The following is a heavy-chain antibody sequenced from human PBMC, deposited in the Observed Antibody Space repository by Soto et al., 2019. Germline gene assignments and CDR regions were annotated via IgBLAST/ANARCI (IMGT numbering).Heavy chain of an antibody. Sequence: QLQLQESGPGLVKPSETLSLTCTVSGGSISSSSYYWGWIRQPPGKGLEWIGSIYYSGSTYYNPSLKSRVTISVDTSKNQFSLKLSSVTAADTAVYYCARHSRAGMGATYFDYWGQGTLVTVSS. CDR2: IYYSGST. J-gene: IGHJ4*02. CDR3: ARHSRAGMGATYFDY. CDR1: GGSISSSSYY. V-gene: IGHV4-39*01. D-gene: IGHD1-26*01.